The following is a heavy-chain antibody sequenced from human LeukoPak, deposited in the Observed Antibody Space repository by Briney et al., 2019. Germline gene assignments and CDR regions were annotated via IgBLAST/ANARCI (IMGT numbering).Heavy chain of an antibody. J-gene: IGHJ6*03. CDR2: IRYDGINK. Sequence: PGGSLRLSCPASGFTFSSYGMGWVRQAAGKGREWVAVIRYDGINKNYGDSVKGRVTISRDKSKNTMNLQMNSLRADDTAVYYCAKDGHRAAVADYYYYMAVWGKGTTVTVSS. V-gene: IGHV3-30*02. CDR1: GFTFSSYG. D-gene: IGHD6-13*01. CDR3: AKDGHRAAVADYYYYMAV.